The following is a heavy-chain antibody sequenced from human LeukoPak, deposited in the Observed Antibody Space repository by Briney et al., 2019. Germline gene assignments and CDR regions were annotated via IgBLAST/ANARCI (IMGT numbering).Heavy chain of an antibody. CDR3: ARDGTVSTMVRGGKSGYFDY. D-gene: IGHD3-10*01. V-gene: IGHV1-2*02. CDR1: GYTFTGYY. J-gene: IGHJ4*02. Sequence: ASVKVSCKASGYTFTGYYMHWVRQAPGQGLEWMGWINPNSGGTNYAQKFQGRVTMTRDTSTSTVYMGLSSLRSEDTAVYYCARDGTVSTMVRGGKSGYFDYWGQGTLVTVSS. CDR2: INPNSGGT.